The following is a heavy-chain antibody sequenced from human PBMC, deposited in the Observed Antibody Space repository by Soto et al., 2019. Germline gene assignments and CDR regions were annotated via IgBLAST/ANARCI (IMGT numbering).Heavy chain of an antibody. J-gene: IGHJ3*02. Sequence: EVQLLESGGGLAQPGGSLRLSCAGSGFTFSNYVMSWVHQAPGKGLEWVSDISGSGDSTLYADSVKGRFTISRDNSKNTLYLQINGLRAEDTAVYYCAKGRHCSSTICRDAFDIWGQGTVVTVSS. V-gene: IGHV3-23*01. CDR3: AKGRHCSSTICRDAFDI. CDR2: ISGSGDST. D-gene: IGHD2-2*01. CDR1: GFTFSNYV.